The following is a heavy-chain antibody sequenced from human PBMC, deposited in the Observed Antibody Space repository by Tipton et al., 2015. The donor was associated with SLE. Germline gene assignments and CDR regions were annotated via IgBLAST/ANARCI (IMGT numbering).Heavy chain of an antibody. CDR3: ARGGGDSVAAFDI. Sequence: TLSLTCTVSGASISSHYWTWSRQSPGKGLEWVGYLHFSGSTNYNLSLKTRVTISVDTSKRHFSLKLTSVTAADTAVYYCARGGGDSVAAFDIWGQGTLVTVSS. V-gene: IGHV4-59*11. CDR1: GASISSHY. D-gene: IGHD2-21*01. J-gene: IGHJ3*02. CDR2: LHFSGST.